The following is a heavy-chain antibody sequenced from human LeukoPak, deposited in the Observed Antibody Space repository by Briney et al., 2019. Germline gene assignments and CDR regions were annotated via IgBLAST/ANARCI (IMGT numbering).Heavy chain of an antibody. J-gene: IGHJ5*02. CDR1: GYSFTSYW. CDR3: ARVPTYYYGSGSYFNWFDP. D-gene: IGHD3-10*01. V-gene: IGHV5-51*01. Sequence: GESLKISCKGSGYSFTSYWIGWVRQMPGKGLEWMGIIYPGDSDTRYSPSFQGQVTISADKSISTAYLQWSSLKASDTAMYYCARVPTYYYGSGSYFNWFDPWGQGTLVTVSS. CDR2: IYPGDSDT.